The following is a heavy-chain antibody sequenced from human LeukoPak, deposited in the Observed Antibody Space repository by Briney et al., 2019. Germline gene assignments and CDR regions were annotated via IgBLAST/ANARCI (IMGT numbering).Heavy chain of an antibody. D-gene: IGHD4-17*01. CDR3: ARQTVTTQPFDY. Sequence: SETLSLTCAVYGGSFSGYYWSWIRQPPGKGLEWIGSIYHSGSTYYNPSLKSRVTISVDTSKNQFSLKLSSVTAADTAVYYCARQTVTTQPFDYWGQGTLVIVSS. CDR1: GGSFSGYY. CDR2: IYHSGST. J-gene: IGHJ4*02. V-gene: IGHV4-34*01.